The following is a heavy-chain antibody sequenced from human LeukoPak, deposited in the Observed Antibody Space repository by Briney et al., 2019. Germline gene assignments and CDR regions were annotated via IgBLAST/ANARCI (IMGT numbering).Heavy chain of an antibody. CDR1: GGTFSSYA. V-gene: IGHV1-69*04. Sequence: ASVKVSCKASGGTFSSYAISWVRQAPGQGLEWMGRIIPILGIANYARKFQGRVTITADKSTSTAYMELSSLRSEDTAVYYCARGLRGWSGWFDPWGQGTLVTVSS. D-gene: IGHD2-15*01. J-gene: IGHJ5*02. CDR3: ARGLRGWSGWFDP. CDR2: IIPILGIA.